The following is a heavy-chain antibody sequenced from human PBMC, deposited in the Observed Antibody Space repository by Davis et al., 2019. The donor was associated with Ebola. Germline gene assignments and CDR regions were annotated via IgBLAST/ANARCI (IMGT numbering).Heavy chain of an antibody. CDR2: VGLGTDT. CDR1: GFVFRSYV. J-gene: IGHJ3*01. D-gene: IGHD6-19*01. CDR3: VKDTSNVWFDV. Sequence: GGSLRLSCAASGFVFRSYVMSWVRRAPGKGLEWVSTVGLGTDTYYADSVKGRFTISRDNYQNTLFLQMNSLRVEDTAIYYCVKDTSNVWFDVWGQGTMVTVSS. V-gene: IGHV3-23*01.